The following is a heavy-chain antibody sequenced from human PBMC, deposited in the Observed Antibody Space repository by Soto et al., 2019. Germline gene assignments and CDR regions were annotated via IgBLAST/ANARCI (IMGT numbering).Heavy chain of an antibody. D-gene: IGHD5-12*01. Sequence: QVQLVQSGAEVKKPGSSVKVSCKASGGTFSSYAISWVRQAPGQGLEWMGGIIPIFGTANYAQKFQGRVTITADESTSTAYMELSSLRSEDTAVYYCARGERMATISRRIYYFDYWGQGTLVTVSS. J-gene: IGHJ4*02. CDR3: ARGERMATISRRIYYFDY. V-gene: IGHV1-69*12. CDR1: GGTFSSYA. CDR2: IIPIFGTA.